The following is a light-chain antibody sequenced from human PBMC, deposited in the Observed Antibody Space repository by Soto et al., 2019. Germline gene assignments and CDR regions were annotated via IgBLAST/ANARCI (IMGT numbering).Light chain of an antibody. CDR2: GAS. V-gene: IGKV3-15*01. Sequence: EIVMTQSPATPSVSPGERATLSCRATQSVSSRLAWYQQKPGQAPRLLIYGASTRATGIPVRFSGSGSGTEFTLTISSLQSEDFAVYYCQQYDNWPPFTFGAGTKVDI. J-gene: IGKJ3*01. CDR3: QQYDNWPPFT. CDR1: QSVSSR.